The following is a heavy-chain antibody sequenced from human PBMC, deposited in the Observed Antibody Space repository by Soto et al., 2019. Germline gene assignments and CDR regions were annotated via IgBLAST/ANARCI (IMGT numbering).Heavy chain of an antibody. D-gene: IGHD6-13*01. V-gene: IGHV4-4*07. J-gene: IGHJ3*01. Sequence: PSETLSLTCTVSGGSIRSYDWHWIRQSAGKGLEWIGRINTSGATNYNPSLKSRVTMLLDRSKKQSSLTLHSVTAADTALYFCASLYSNSWTFDFWGQGTLVTV. CDR2: INTSGAT. CDR3: ASLYSNSWTFDF. CDR1: GGSIRSYD.